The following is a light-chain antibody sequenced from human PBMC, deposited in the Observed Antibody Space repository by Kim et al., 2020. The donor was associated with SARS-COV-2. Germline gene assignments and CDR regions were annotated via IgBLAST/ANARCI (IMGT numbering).Light chain of an antibody. J-gene: IGKJ1*01. CDR3: QQYNNWPQKT. V-gene: IGKV3-15*01. CDR2: GAS. CDR1: QSVSSN. Sequence: SPGERAPLSCRASQSVSSNLAWYQQKPGQAPRLLIYGASTRATGIPARFSGSGSGTEFTLTISSLQSEDFAVYYCQQYNNWPQKTFGQGTKVDIK.